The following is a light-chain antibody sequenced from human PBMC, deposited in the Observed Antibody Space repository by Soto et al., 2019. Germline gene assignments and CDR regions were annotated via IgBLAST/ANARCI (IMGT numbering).Light chain of an antibody. CDR1: QSVRNVY. J-gene: IGKJ2*01. CDR3: QQSGSSPRT. V-gene: IGKV3-20*01. Sequence: EIVLTQSPGTLSLSPGERATLSCRASQSVRNVYLAWYQPKPGQAPRLLIYDASNRATGIPDRFSGSGSGTDFTLTINRLEPEEFAVYYCQQSGSSPRTFGQGTKPEIK. CDR2: DAS.